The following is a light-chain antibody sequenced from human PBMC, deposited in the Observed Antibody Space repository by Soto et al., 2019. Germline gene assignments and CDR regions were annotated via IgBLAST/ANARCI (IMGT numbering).Light chain of an antibody. V-gene: IGKV1-39*01. CDR2: GAS. Sequence: DIQMTQSPSSLSASVGDRVTITCRSSQSISIYLNCYQQTPGKAPKLLIYGASTLQSGVPSRFSGSGSWTDFTLTISSLQPEDFATYYCQQTSSPPWTFGQGTKVEIK. J-gene: IGKJ1*01. CDR1: QSISIY. CDR3: QQTSSPPWT.